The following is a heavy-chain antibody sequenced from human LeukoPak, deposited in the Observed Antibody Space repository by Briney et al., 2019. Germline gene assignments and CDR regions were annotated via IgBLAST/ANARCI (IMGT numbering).Heavy chain of an antibody. D-gene: IGHD2-15*01. V-gene: IGHV3-33*01. Sequence: PGTSLRLSCAASGYSFSTHGMIWVRQAPGKGLEWVALVWNDGNKKQYPESVKGRFTVSRDNSKNTLYLQMNSLRAEDTAMYYCARAPTRYCSAGTCYSHFDNWGQGTLVAVSS. CDR1: GYSFSTHG. CDR2: VWNDGNKK. CDR3: ARAPTRYCSAGTCYSHFDN. J-gene: IGHJ4*02.